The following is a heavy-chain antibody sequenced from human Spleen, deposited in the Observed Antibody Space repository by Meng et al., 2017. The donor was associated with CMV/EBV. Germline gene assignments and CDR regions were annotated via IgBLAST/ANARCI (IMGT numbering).Heavy chain of an antibody. CDR1: GGTVSSYA. V-gene: IGHV1-69*04. D-gene: IGHD3-10*01. J-gene: IGHJ2*01. CDR3: ARTTTTSRGYFDL. Sequence: CKASGGTVSSYAISWGRQAPGQGLEWMGRIIPILGITNYAQKFQGSVTITADKFTSTAFMELSSLTSEDTAVYYCARTTTTSRGYFDLWGRGTLVTVSS. CDR2: IIPILGIT.